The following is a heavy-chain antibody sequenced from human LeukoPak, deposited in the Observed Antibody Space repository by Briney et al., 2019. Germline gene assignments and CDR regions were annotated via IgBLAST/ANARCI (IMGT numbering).Heavy chain of an antibody. Sequence: SETLSLTCAVSRASLSRPYYWGWIRQPPGKGLEWIGSMFHTGSTYYNPSLKSRVTISLDTSKNQFSLKLSSVTAADTAVYFCASQISSRTLWFDPWGQGILVTVSS. CDR3: ASQISSRTLWFDP. V-gene: IGHV4-38-2*01. D-gene: IGHD2-2*01. CDR2: MFHTGST. CDR1: RASLSRPYY. J-gene: IGHJ5*02.